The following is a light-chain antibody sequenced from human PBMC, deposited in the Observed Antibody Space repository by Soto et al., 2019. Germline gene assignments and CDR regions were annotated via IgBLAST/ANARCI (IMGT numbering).Light chain of an antibody. V-gene: IGLV1-51*02. J-gene: IGLJ3*02. CDR2: ENN. CDR3: GTWDSSLSAGV. CDR1: SSNIGNNY. Sequence: QSVLTQPPSVSVAPGQKVTIFCSGSSSNIGNNYVSWYQQLPGTAPKLLIYENNKRPSGIPDRFSGSKSGTSATLGITGLQTGDEADYYCGTWDSSLSAGVFGGGTKLTVL.